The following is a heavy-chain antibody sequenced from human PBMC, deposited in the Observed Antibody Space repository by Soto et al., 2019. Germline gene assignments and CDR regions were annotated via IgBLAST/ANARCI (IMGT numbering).Heavy chain of an antibody. CDR1: GFTFGSYW. D-gene: IGHD1-20*01. V-gene: IGHV3-74*01. CDR2: IGDDGTIT. J-gene: IGHJ5*02. CDR3: ARARLSSSSWYKWAFDP. Sequence: EVQLVESGGGVVQPGGSLRLACAASGFTFGSYWMHWVRQVPGKGLEWVSRIGDDGTITDYADSVKGRFTISRDNAKNTLYPEMRGLTVEDTAVYFCARARLSSSSWYKWAFDPWGQGTQVIVSS.